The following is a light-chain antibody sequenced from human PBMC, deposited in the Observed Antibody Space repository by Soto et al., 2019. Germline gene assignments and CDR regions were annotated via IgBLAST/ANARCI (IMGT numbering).Light chain of an antibody. Sequence: DIQMTQFPSSLSASVGDRVTITCRASHGIRNDLGWYQQKPGKAPKRLIYAASSLRSGVPSRFSGSGSGTDFTLAISSVQPEDSATFYCLQHSTYPLTFGQGTKVEIK. J-gene: IGKJ1*01. CDR3: LQHSTYPLT. CDR2: AAS. V-gene: IGKV1-17*01. CDR1: HGIRND.